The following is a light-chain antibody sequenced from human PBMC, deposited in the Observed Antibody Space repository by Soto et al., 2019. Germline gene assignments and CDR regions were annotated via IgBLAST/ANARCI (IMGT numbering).Light chain of an antibody. J-gene: IGKJ4*01. CDR1: QSVGTY. Sequence: EIVLTQSPATLSLSPGERATLSCRASQSVGTYFAWYQQKPGQAPRLLIYDASNRATGIPARFSGSGSGTDFTLTISGLEPEDFAVYYCQQRTNWPPLTFGGGTKGEIK. CDR2: DAS. V-gene: IGKV3-11*01. CDR3: QQRTNWPPLT.